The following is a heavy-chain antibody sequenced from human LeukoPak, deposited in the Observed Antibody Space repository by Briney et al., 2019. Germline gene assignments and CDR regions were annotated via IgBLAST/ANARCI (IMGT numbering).Heavy chain of an antibody. Sequence: GGSLRLSCAASGFTFSSYGMHWVRQAPGKGLEWVSSISSSSSYIYYADSVKGRFTISRDNAKNSLYLQMNSLRAEDTAVYYCARSWDTAMADDYWGQGTLVTVSS. V-gene: IGHV3-21*01. CDR2: ISSSSSYI. CDR1: GFTFSSYG. D-gene: IGHD5-18*01. CDR3: ARSWDTAMADDY. J-gene: IGHJ4*02.